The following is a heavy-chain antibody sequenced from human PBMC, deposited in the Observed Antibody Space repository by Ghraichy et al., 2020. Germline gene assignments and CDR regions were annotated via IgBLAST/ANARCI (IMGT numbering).Heavy chain of an antibody. Sequence: SQTLSLTCTFSDRSISLHSSLCIRHPPLNLLDWIGYIYYSGSTNYNPSLKSRVTISVDTSKNQFSLKLSSVTAADPAVYYCSRGWGVEYCSSTSCYKEYYFDYWGQGTLVTVSS. D-gene: IGHD2-2*02. CDR2: IYYSGST. CDR1: DRSISLHS. J-gene: IGHJ4*02. CDR3: SRGWGVEYCSSTSCYKEYYFDY. V-gene: IGHV4-59*11.